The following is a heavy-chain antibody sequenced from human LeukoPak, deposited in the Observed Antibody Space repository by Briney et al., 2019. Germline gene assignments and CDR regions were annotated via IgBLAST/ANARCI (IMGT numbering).Heavy chain of an antibody. CDR2: IIPILGIA. V-gene: IGHV1-69*04. Sequence: VASVTVSCKASGGTFSSYAISWVRQAPGQGLEWMGRIIPILGIANYAQKFQGRVTITADKSTSTAYMELSSLRSEDTAVYYCARELGVWGMDVWGQGTTVTVSS. CDR3: ARELGVWGMDV. CDR1: GGTFSSYA. D-gene: IGHD6-6*01. J-gene: IGHJ6*02.